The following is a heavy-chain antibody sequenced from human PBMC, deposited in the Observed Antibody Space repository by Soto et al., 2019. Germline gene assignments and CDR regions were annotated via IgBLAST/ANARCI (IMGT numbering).Heavy chain of an antibody. Sequence: PVGSLRLSCAASGFSFSSYAMSWVRQAQGKGLDWVSAISGDTTATYYADSLEGRFTISRDNSKNTLFLQMNNLRAEDTAVYYCARGSHGDHDYWGQGTLVTVSS. J-gene: IGHJ4*02. CDR1: GFSFSSYA. D-gene: IGHD3-10*01. V-gene: IGHV3-23*01. CDR2: ISGDTTAT. CDR3: ARGSHGDHDY.